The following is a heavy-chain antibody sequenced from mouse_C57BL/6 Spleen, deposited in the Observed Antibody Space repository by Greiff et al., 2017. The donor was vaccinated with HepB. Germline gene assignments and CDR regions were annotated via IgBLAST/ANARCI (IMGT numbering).Heavy chain of an antibody. J-gene: IGHJ3*01. CDR3: AREGTVVPFAY. D-gene: IGHD1-1*01. CDR1: GFTFSDYG. Sequence: EVQLVESGGGLVKPGGSLKLSCAASGFTFSDYGMHWVRQAPEKGLEWVAYISSGSSTIYYADTVKGRFTISRDNAKNTLFLQMTSLRSEDTAMYYCAREGTVVPFAYWGQGTLVTVSA. CDR2: ISSGSSTI. V-gene: IGHV5-17*01.